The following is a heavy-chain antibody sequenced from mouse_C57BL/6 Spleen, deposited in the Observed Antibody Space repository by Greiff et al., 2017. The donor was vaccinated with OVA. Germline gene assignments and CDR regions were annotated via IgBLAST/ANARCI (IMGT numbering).Heavy chain of an antibody. J-gene: IGHJ3*01. CDR1: GFNIKDDY. V-gene: IGHV14-4*01. CDR3: TTRGFAY. CDR2: IDPENGDT. Sequence: VQLQQSGAELVRPGASVKLSCTASGFNIKDDYMHWVKQRPEQGLEWIGWIDPENGDTEYASKFQGKATITADTSSNTAYLQLSSLTSEATAVYYCTTRGFAYWGQGTLVTVSA.